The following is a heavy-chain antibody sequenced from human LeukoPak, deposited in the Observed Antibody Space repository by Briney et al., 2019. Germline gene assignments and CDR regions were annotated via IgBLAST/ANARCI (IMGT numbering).Heavy chain of an antibody. CDR2: IRGSGGST. V-gene: IGHV3-23*01. Sequence: GGSLRLSCAASVFTFSSYAMSWVRQAPGKGLEWVSAIRGSGGSTYYADSVKGRFTISRDNTKNTLYLQMNSLRAEDTAVYYCANLDIAVARTEETIDYWGQGTLVTVSS. CDR3: ANLDIAVARTEETIDY. J-gene: IGHJ4*02. D-gene: IGHD6-19*01. CDR1: VFTFSSYA.